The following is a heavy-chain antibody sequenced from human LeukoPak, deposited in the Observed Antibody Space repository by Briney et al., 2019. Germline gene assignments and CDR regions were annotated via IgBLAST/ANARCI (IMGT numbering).Heavy chain of an antibody. Sequence: SETLSLTCAVYGGSFSGYYWSWIRQPPGKGLEWIGEINHSGSTNYNPSLKSRVTVSVDTSKNQFSLKLSSVTAADTAVYYCARSGVVRGVITHKTIDYWGQGTLVTVSS. CDR3: ARSGVVRGVITHKTIDY. J-gene: IGHJ4*02. CDR2: INHSGST. D-gene: IGHD3-10*01. V-gene: IGHV4-34*01. CDR1: GGSFSGYY.